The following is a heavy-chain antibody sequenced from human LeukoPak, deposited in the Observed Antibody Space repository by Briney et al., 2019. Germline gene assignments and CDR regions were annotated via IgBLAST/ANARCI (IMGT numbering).Heavy chain of an antibody. D-gene: IGHD4/OR15-4a*01. V-gene: IGHV3-53*01. CDR2: IYSGGST. J-gene: IGHJ6*02. CDR1: GFTVSSNY. CDR3: ARAPNTRLYYGMDV. Sequence: GGSLRLSCAASGFTVSSNYMSWVRQAPGKGLEWVSVIYSGGSTYYADSVKGRFIISRDNSKNTLYLQMNSLRAEDTAVFYCARAPNTRLYYGMDVWGQGTTVTVSS.